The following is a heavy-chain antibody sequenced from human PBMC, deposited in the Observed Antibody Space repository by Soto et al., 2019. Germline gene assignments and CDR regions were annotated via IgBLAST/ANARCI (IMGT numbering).Heavy chain of an antibody. Sequence: SVKVSCKASGGTFSSYAISWVRQAPGQGLEWMGGIIPIFGTANYAQKFQGRVTITADESTSTAYMELSSLRSEDTAVYYCARIFRYYYGSGSYSDYYGMDVWGQGTTVTISS. V-gene: IGHV1-69*13. J-gene: IGHJ6*02. CDR1: GGTFSSYA. CDR2: IIPIFGTA. CDR3: ARIFRYYYGSGSYSDYYGMDV. D-gene: IGHD3-10*01.